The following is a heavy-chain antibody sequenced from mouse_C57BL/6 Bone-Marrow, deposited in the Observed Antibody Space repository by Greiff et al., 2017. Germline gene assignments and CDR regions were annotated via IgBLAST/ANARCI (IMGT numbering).Heavy chain of an antibody. J-gene: IGHJ2*01. V-gene: IGHV1-19*01. CDR2: INPYNGGT. Sequence: EVQVVESGPVLVKPGASVKMSCKASGYTFTDYYMNWVKQSHGKSLEWIGVINPYNGGTSYNQKFKGKATLTVDKSSSTAYMELNSLTSEDSAVYYCAREGDFDYWGQGTTLTVSS. CDR1: GYTFTDYY. CDR3: AREGDFDY. D-gene: IGHD3-3*01.